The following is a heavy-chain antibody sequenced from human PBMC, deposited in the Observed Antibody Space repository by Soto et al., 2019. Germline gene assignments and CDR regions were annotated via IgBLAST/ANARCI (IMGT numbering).Heavy chain of an antibody. CDR2: INPNSGGT. CDR1: GYTFTGYY. CDR3: ARTHCSSTRCYVGSWDY. D-gene: IGHD2-2*01. V-gene: IGHV1-2*04. Sequence: QVQLVQSGAEVKKPGASVKVSCRASGYTFTGYYMHWVRQAPGQGLEWMGWINPNSGGTNYAQNFQGWVTMTRDTSISTAYMEMSRLRADDTAVYYCARTHCSSTRCYVGSWDYCGQGTLVTVSS. J-gene: IGHJ4*02.